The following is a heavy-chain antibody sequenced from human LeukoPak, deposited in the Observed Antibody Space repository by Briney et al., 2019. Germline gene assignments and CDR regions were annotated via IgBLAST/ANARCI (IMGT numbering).Heavy chain of an antibody. V-gene: IGHV3-74*01. CDR1: GFTFSSYW. J-gene: IGHJ5*02. CDR3: ARETYGSGSYWGVDGWFDP. CDR2: INSDGSST. Sequence: QPGGSLRLSCAASGFTFSSYWMHWVRHAPGKGLVWVSRINSDGSSTSYADSVKGRFTISRDNAKNTLYLQMNSLRAEDTAVYYCARETYGSGSYWGVDGWFDPWGQGTLVTVST. D-gene: IGHD3-10*01.